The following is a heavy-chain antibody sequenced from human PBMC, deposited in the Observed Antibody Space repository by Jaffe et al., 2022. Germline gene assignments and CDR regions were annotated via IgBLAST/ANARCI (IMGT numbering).Heavy chain of an antibody. Sequence: QVQLQESGPGLVKPSQTLSLTCTVSGGSISSGSYYWSWIRQPAGKGLEWIGRIYTSGSTNYNPSLKSRVTISVDTSKNQFSLKLSSVTAADTAVYYCARGWVYDYYFDYWGQGTLVTVSS. D-gene: IGHD3-16*01. J-gene: IGHJ4*02. V-gene: IGHV4-61*02. CDR1: GGSISSGSYY. CDR3: ARGWVYDYYFDY. CDR2: IYTSGST.